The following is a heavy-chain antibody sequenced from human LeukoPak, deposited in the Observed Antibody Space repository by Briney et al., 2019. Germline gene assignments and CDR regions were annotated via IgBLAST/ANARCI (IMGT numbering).Heavy chain of an antibody. CDR3: AACHYYYDSSGYYSLRA. CDR1: GFTFSSYA. Sequence: GGSLRLSCAASGFTFSSYAMSWVRQAPGKGLEWVSAISGSGGSTYYADSVKGRFTISRDNSKNTLYLQMNSLRAEDTAVYYCAACHYYYDSSGYYSLRAWGQGTLVTVSS. J-gene: IGHJ5*02. V-gene: IGHV3-23*01. CDR2: ISGSGGST. D-gene: IGHD3-22*01.